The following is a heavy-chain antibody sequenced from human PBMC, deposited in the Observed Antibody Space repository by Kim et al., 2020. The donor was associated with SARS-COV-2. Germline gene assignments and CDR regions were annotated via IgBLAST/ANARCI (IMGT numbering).Heavy chain of an antibody. D-gene: IGHD6-19*01. CDR1: GGSISSYY. CDR2: IYYSGST. V-gene: IGHV4-59*08. J-gene: IGHJ4*02. Sequence: SETLSLTCTVSGGSISSYYWSWIRQPPGKGLEWIGYIYYSGSTNYNPSLKSRVTISVDTSKNQFSLKLSSVTAADTAVYYCARPRNGVAGPFDYWGQGTLVTVSS. CDR3: ARPRNGVAGPFDY.